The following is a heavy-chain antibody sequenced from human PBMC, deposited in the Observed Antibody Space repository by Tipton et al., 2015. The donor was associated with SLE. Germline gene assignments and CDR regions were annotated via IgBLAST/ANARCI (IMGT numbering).Heavy chain of an antibody. J-gene: IGHJ6*03. D-gene: IGHD6-25*01. CDR3: TRDVSSGGDYYYMDV. CDR1: GFTFGDYA. Sequence: SLRLSCTASGFTFGDYAMSWVRQAPGKGLEGVGFIRSKTYGGKTEYAASVKGRFTISRDDSKSIAYLKMNSLKTEDTAVYYCTRDVSSGGDYYYMDVWGKGTTVTVSS. CDR2: IRSKTYGGKT. V-gene: IGHV3-49*04.